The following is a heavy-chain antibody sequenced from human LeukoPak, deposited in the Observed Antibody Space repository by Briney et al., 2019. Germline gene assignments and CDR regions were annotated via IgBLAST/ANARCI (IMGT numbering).Heavy chain of an antibody. J-gene: IGHJ4*02. CDR1: GFTFSSYA. CDR2: ISYDGSNK. CDR3: ASSNEFYYDTSTYVDY. V-gene: IGHV3-30-3*01. Sequence: GRSLRLSCAASGFTFSSYAMHWVRQAPGKGLEWVAVISYDGSNKHYADSVKGRFTISRDNSKNTLYLQMNSLKPEDTAVYYCASSNEFYYDTSTYVDYWGQGTLVTVSS. D-gene: IGHD3-22*01.